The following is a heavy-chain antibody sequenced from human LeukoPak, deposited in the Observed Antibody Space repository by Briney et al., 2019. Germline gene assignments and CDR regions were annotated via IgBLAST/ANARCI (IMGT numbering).Heavy chain of an antibody. V-gene: IGHV1-18*01. CDR3: ARHDDSSGYYYFDY. CDR2: ISAYNGNT. J-gene: IGHJ4*02. D-gene: IGHD3-22*01. CDR1: GGTFSSYA. Sequence: ASVKVSCKASGGTFSSYAISWVRQAPGQGLEWMGWISAYNGNTNYAQKLQGRVTMTTDTSTSTAYMELRSLRSDDTAVYYCARHDDSSGYYYFDYWGREPWSPSPQ.